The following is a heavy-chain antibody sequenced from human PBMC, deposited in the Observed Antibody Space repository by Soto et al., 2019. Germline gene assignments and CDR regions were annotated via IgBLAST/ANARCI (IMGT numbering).Heavy chain of an antibody. Sequence: SETLSLTCTVSGGSISSGDYYWSWIRQPPGKGLEWIGYIDCSGSTYYNPSLRSRLTISVDTSKNQFSLKLSSVTAADTAVYYCARGMTTVTTFDYWGQGTLVTVSS. D-gene: IGHD4-17*01. CDR2: IDCSGST. J-gene: IGHJ4*02. CDR3: ARGMTTVTTFDY. CDR1: GGSISSGDYY. V-gene: IGHV4-30-4*01.